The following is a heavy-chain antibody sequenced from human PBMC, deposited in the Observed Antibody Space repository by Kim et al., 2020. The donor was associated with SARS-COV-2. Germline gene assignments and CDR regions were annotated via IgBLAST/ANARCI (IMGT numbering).Heavy chain of an antibody. CDR3: AREPGSSVLAP. J-gene: IGHJ5*02. CDR2: IKQDGSGK. D-gene: IGHD1-26*01. CDR1: GFTFSNYW. Sequence: GGSLRLSCAASGFTFSNYWMTWVRQTPGKGLEWVASIKQDGSGKYYVDSVKGRFTISRDNAKNSRYLQMNSLRAEDTALYHCAREPGSSVLAPGGQGPLVTVSS. V-gene: IGHV3-7*01.